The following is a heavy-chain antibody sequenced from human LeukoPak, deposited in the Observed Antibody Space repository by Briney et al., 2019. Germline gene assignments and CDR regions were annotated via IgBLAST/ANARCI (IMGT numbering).Heavy chain of an antibody. Sequence: GGSLRLSCAASGFIVTGDHMIWVRQAPGKGLEWVSIIYSNGATYYADSVKGRFTISRDNSKNTLYLQMNSLRVEDTAVYYCAKSAVPAARIVYNWFDPWGQGTLVTVSS. V-gene: IGHV3-66*01. D-gene: IGHD2-2*01. CDR2: IYSNGAT. CDR3: AKSAVPAARIVYNWFDP. CDR1: GFIVTGDH. J-gene: IGHJ5*02.